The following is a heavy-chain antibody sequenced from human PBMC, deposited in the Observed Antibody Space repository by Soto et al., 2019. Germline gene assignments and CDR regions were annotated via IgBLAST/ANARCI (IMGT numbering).Heavy chain of an antibody. CDR1: GFTFSDDF. J-gene: IGHJ4*02. CDR3: AIPTHCSYNSCLRIDY. D-gene: IGHD2-2*01. V-gene: IGHV3-11*01. CDR2: ISSSGNTI. Sequence: QVQLVESGGGLVKPGGSLRLSCAASGFTFSDDFMSWIRQAPGKGLEWVSYISSSGNTIYYADSVKGRFTISRDNAKSSLYLQMNSLRDEDTAVYYCAIPTHCSYNSCLRIDYWGQGTLVSVSS.